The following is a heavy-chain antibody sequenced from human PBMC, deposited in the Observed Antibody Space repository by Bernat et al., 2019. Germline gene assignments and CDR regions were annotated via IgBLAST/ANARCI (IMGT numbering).Heavy chain of an antibody. CDR2: IKQDGSEK. CDR3: AGEVTDQWLGGGVDY. D-gene: IGHD6-19*01. Sequence: EVQLVESGGGLVQPGGSLRLYCAASGFTFSSYWMSWVRQAPGKGLEWVANIKQDGSEKYYVDSVKGRFTISRDNAKNSLYLQMNSLRAEDTAVYYCAGEVTDQWLGGGVDYWGQGTLVTVSS. J-gene: IGHJ4*02. CDR1: GFTFSSYW. V-gene: IGHV3-7*03.